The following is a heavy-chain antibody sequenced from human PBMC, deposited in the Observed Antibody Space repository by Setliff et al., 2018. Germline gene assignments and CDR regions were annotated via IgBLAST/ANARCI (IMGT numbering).Heavy chain of an antibody. D-gene: IGHD1-26*01. J-gene: IGHJ3*02. V-gene: IGHV4-4*07. Sequence: SETLSLTCTVSGGSISSYYWSWIRQPAGKGLEWIGHIYIGGSANYNPSLKSRVTMSIDTSKNQFSLKLSSVTAADTAVYYCARASVEGSSGWELLQAFDIWGQGTMVTVSS. CDR2: IYIGGSA. CDR1: GGSISSYY. CDR3: ARASVEGSSGWELLQAFDI.